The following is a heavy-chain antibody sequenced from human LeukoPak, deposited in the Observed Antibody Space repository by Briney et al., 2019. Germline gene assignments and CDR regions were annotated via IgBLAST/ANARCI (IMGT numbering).Heavy chain of an antibody. CDR1: GYTFTSYG. CDR2: INPNSGDT. CDR3: ARDPDYDTSGYYYGGDGVDY. Sequence: GASVKVSCKASGYTFTSYGISWVRQAPGQGLEWMGWINPNSGDTHYAQRFQGRVTMTRDTSISTASMQLSRLRSDDTAVYFCARDPDYDTSGYYYGGDGVDYWGQGTLVTVSS. V-gene: IGHV1-2*02. J-gene: IGHJ4*02. D-gene: IGHD3-22*01.